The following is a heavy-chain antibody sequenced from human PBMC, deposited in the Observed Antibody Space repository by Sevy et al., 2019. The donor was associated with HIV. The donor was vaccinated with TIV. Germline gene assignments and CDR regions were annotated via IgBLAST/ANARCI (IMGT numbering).Heavy chain of an antibody. CDR3: ATDRGAGGSRAGYSDY. CDR1: GFTFKNYG. V-gene: IGHV3-30*02. CDR2: IWYDGSNK. D-gene: IGHD3-16*01. J-gene: IGHJ4*02. Sequence: GGSLRLSCEASGFTFKNYGMHWVRQVPGKGLEWLTFIWYDGSNKYYPDSVKGRFAISRDSPKNALYLQMNSLRAEDTAVYYCATDRGAGGSRAGYSDYWGQGTLVTVSS.